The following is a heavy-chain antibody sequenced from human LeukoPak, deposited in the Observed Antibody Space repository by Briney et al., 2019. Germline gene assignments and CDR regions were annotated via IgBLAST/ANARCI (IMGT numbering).Heavy chain of an antibody. CDR2: IIPIFGTA. CDR3: ARVSESYSGYDSIAFDY. V-gene: IGHV1-69*13. J-gene: IGHJ4*02. CDR1: GGTFSSYA. D-gene: IGHD5-12*01. Sequence: GASVKVSCKASGGTFSSYAISWVRQAPGQGLEWMGGIIPIFGTANYAQKFQGRVTITADESTSTAYMELSSLRSEDTAVYYCARVSESYSGYDSIAFDYWGQGTLVTVSS.